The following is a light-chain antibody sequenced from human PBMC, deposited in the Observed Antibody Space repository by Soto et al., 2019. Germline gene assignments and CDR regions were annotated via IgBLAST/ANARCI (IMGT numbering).Light chain of an antibody. V-gene: IGKV3-20*01. CDR3: QQYDSWT. CDR1: QSISSPY. J-gene: IGKJ5*01. Sequence: EIVLTQSPGTLSLSPGERATLSCRASQSISSPYLAWYQQKPGQAPRLLIDGASSRATGVPDRFSGSGSGTDFTLTISRLEPEDFAVYYCQQYDSWTFGQGTRLEIK. CDR2: GAS.